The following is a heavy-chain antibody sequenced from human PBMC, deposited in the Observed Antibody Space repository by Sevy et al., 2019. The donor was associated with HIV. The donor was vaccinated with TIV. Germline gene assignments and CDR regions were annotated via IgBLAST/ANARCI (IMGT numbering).Heavy chain of an antibody. D-gene: IGHD3-3*01. V-gene: IGHV4-4*07. CDR1: GGSISSYY. J-gene: IGHJ4*02. Sequence: SETLSLTRTVSGGSISSYYWSWIRQPAGKGLEWIGRIYTSGSTNYNPSLKSRVTMSVDTSKNQFSLKLSSVTAADTTVYYCARERYIVTIFGVVLYFDYWGQGTLVTVSS. CDR3: ARERYIVTIFGVVLYFDY. CDR2: IYTSGST.